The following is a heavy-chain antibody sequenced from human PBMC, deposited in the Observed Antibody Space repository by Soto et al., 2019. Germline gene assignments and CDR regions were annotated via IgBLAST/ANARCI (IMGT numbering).Heavy chain of an antibody. D-gene: IGHD6-19*01. J-gene: IGHJ4*02. CDR2: IWHDGSDI. Sequence: QMHLVVSGGGVVQPGRSLRLSCAGSGFTFSTSVMHWVRQAPGKGLEWLAVIWHDGSDISYGDSVRGRFTISRDNSKSTLYLQMNALRVEDTAIYYCAKSRQLLFRDQWLADDHWGQGTLVTVSS. V-gene: IGHV3-33*06. CDR3: AKSRQLLFRDQWLADDH. CDR1: GFTFSTSV.